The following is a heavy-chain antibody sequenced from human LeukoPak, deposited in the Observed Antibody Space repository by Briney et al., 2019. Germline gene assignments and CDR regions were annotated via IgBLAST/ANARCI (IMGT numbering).Heavy chain of an antibody. CDR2: INPNSGGT. CDR1: GYIFTGYY. Sequence: ASVKVSCKASGYIFTGYYMHWVRQAPGQGLKWMGWINPNSGGTKYAQQFQGRVTMTRDTSISTAYMELSRLTSDDTAVYYCARGEGDSSSWPLNYWGQGTLVPVSS. D-gene: IGHD6-13*01. J-gene: IGHJ4*02. V-gene: IGHV1-2*02. CDR3: ARGEGDSSSWPLNY.